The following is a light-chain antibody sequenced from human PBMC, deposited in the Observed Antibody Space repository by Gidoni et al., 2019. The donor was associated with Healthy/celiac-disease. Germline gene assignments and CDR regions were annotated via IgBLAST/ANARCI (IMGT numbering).Light chain of an antibody. CDR3: MIWHSSASPLV. Sequence: QAVLTQPSSLSSSPGASASLPCTLRSGINVGTYRIYWYQQKPGSPPQYLLRYKSDSDKQQGSGVTSRFSGSKDASANAGILLISGLQSEDEADYYCMIWHSSASPLVFGGGTKLTVL. V-gene: IGLV5-45*03. CDR1: SGINVGTYR. CDR2: YKSDSDK. J-gene: IGLJ3*02.